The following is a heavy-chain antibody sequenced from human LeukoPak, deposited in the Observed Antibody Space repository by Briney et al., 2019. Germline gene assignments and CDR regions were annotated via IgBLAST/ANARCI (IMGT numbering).Heavy chain of an antibody. Sequence: HPGGSLRLSCAASGFTVSSNYMSWVRQAPGKRLEWVSVIHSGGSTYYADSVKGRFTISRDNSKNTLYLQMNSLRAEDTAVYYCARGWITGTPDAFDIWGQGTMVTVSS. CDR1: GFTVSSNY. CDR3: ARGWITGTPDAFDI. V-gene: IGHV3-66*01. J-gene: IGHJ3*02. D-gene: IGHD1-20*01. CDR2: IHSGGST.